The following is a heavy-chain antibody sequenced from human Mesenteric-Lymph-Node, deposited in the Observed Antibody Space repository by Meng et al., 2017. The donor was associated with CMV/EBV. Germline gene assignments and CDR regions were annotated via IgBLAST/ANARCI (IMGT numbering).Heavy chain of an antibody. Sequence: GESLKISCAASGFTFNNYAMTWVRQAPGKGLEWVSSISSSGGSSYYADSVKGRFTISRDISKNTLYLLMNSLRAEDTATYYCAKYISSTYYAYGLDVWGQGTLVTVSS. CDR2: ISSSGGSS. D-gene: IGHD1-14*01. CDR3: AKYISSTYYAYGLDV. J-gene: IGHJ6*02. V-gene: IGHV3-23*01. CDR1: GFTFNNYA.